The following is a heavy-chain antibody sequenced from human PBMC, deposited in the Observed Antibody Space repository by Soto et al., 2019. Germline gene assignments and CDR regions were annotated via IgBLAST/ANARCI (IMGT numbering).Heavy chain of an antibody. CDR2: IYWDDVK. V-gene: IGHV2-5*02. Sequence: QITLKESGPTLVKPTQTLTLTCTLSGFSLSTSGVGVGWIRQSPGKALEGLAVIYWDDVKHYSPSLERRLTIPKDTSESAVVLTMTNMDPVDTATYYCARKGSGDYALDYWGQGILVTVSS. CDR1: GFSLSTSGVG. CDR3: ARKGSGDYALDY. D-gene: IGHD4-17*01. J-gene: IGHJ4*02.